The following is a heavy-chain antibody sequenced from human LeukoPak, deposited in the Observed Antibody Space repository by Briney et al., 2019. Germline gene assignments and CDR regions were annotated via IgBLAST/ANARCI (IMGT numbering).Heavy chain of an antibody. V-gene: IGHV3-48*04. J-gene: IGHJ5*02. Sequence: GGSLRLSCAASGFTFSSYSMNWVRQAPGKGLEWVSYISSSSSTIYYADPVKGRFTISRDNAKNSLYLQMNSLRAEDTAVYYCARDESGYSSSWYPWGQGTLVTVSS. CDR2: ISSSSSTI. CDR3: ARDESGYSSSWYP. CDR1: GFTFSSYS. D-gene: IGHD6-13*01.